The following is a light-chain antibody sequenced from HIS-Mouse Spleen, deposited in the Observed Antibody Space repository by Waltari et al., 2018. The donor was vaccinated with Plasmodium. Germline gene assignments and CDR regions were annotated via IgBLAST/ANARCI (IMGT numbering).Light chain of an antibody. CDR2: KDS. Sequence: SYELTQPPSVSVSPGQTARITCSGDALPKQYAYWYQQKAGQAPVLVIYKDSERPSGIPERFSGSSSGTTATLTISGAQVEDEADYYCYSADSSGTHRVFGGGTKLTVL. V-gene: IGLV3-10*01. CDR3: YSADSSGTHRV. J-gene: IGLJ3*02. CDR1: ALPKQY.